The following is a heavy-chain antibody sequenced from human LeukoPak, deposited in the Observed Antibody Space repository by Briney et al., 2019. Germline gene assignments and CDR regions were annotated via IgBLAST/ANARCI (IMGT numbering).Heavy chain of an antibody. CDR1: GFTFDDYA. CDR2: ISWNSGSI. D-gene: IGHD6-19*01. J-gene: IGHJ6*02. Sequence: GGSLRLSCAASGFTFDDYAMHRVRQAPGKGLEWVSGISWNSGSIGYADSVKGRFTISRDNAKNSLYLQMNSLRAEDTALYYCAAGNDYYYYYGMDVWGQGTTVTVSS. V-gene: IGHV3-9*01. CDR3: AAGNDYYYYYGMDV.